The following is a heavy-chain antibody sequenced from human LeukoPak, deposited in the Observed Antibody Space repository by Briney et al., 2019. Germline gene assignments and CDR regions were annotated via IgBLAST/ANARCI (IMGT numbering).Heavy chain of an antibody. V-gene: IGHV3-7*01. CDR1: GFTFSSYW. D-gene: IGHD2-15*01. J-gene: IGHJ6*02. Sequence: GGSLRLSCVVSGFTFSSYWMSWVRQAPGQGLEWVANMKQDGSEKYYVDSVKGRFTISRDNSKNTLYLQMNSLRAEDTAVYYCASWMLHSYYYYGMDVWGQGTTVTVSS. CDR2: MKQDGSEK. CDR3: ASWMLHSYYYYGMDV.